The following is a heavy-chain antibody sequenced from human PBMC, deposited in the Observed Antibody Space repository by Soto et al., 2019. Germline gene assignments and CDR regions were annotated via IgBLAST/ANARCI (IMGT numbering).Heavy chain of an antibody. CDR2: ISAYNGNT. J-gene: IGHJ4*02. CDR1: GYTFTSYG. V-gene: IGHV1-18*01. CDR3: ASELPPVDY. Sequence: QVQLVQSGAEVKKPGASVKVSCKASGYTFTSYGISWVRQAPGQGLEWMGWISAYNGNTNYAQKLQXXXTXXTDTSTSTAYMELRSLRSDDTAVYSCASELPPVDYWGQGTLVTVSS.